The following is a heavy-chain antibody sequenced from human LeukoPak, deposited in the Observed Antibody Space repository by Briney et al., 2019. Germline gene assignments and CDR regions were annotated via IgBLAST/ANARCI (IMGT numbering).Heavy chain of an antibody. D-gene: IGHD3-3*01. CDR2: ISSSSTI. CDR3: ARSRYDVVYFDY. J-gene: IGHJ4*02. CDR1: GFTFSSYS. V-gene: IGHV3-48*01. Sequence: AGGSLRLSCAASGFTFSSYSMNWVRQAPGKGLEWVSYISSSSTIYYADPVKGRFTISRDNAKNSLYLQMNSLRAEDTAVYYCARSRYDVVYFDYWGQGTLVTVSS.